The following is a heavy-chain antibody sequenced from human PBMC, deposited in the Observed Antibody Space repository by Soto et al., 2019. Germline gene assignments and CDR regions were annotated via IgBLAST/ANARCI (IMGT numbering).Heavy chain of an antibody. CDR1: GYTFTSYG. Sequence: QVQLVQSGAEVKKPGASVKVSCKASGYTFTSYGINWVRQAPGQGLEWMGWISANNGNTHYAQKLQGRVTMTTDTSTSTGYMELRSLRSDDTAVYYCARVHSGYDFAYWGQGTLVTVSS. CDR3: ARVHSGYDFAY. CDR2: ISANNGNT. J-gene: IGHJ4*02. D-gene: IGHD5-12*01. V-gene: IGHV1-18*01.